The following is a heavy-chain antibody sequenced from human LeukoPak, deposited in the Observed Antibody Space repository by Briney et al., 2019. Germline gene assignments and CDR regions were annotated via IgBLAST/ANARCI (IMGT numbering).Heavy chain of an antibody. CDR1: GFTFSSYE. V-gene: IGHV3-48*03. CDR2: ISSSGSTI. J-gene: IGHJ4*02. CDR3: QYHIRVGATYGGVDY. Sequence: GGSLRLSCAASGFTFSSYEMNWVRQAPGKGLEWVSYISSSGSTIYYADSVKGRFTISRADAKNSLYLQMNSLRAEDTAVYYCQYHIRVGATYGGVDYWGQGTLVTVSS. D-gene: IGHD1-26*01.